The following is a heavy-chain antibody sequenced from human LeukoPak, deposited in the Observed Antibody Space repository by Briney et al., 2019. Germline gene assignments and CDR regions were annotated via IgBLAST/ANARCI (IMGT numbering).Heavy chain of an antibody. CDR3: ARESYDIAVAGYYYYYGMDV. J-gene: IGHJ6*02. V-gene: IGHV1-2*02. Sequence: ASVKVSCKASGYTFTGYYMHWVRQAPGHGLEWMGWINPNSGGTNYAQKFQGRVTMTRDTSISTAYMELSRLRSDDTAVYYCARESYDIAVAGYYYYYGMDVWGQGTTVTVSS. CDR1: GYTFTGYY. D-gene: IGHD6-19*01. CDR2: INPNSGGT.